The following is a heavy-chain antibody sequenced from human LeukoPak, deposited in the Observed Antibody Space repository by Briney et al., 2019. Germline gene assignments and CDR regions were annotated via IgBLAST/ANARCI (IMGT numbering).Heavy chain of an antibody. CDR2: IYYSGST. Sequence: SETLSLTCTVSGGSVSSGGYYWSWIRQPSGKGLEWIGYIYYSGSTNYNPSLKSRVTISVDTSKNQFSLKLTSVTAADTTVYYCARKDYGDYSIDYWGQGTLVTVSS. J-gene: IGHJ4*02. D-gene: IGHD4-17*01. V-gene: IGHV4-61*08. CDR3: ARKDYGDYSIDY. CDR1: GGSVSSGGYY.